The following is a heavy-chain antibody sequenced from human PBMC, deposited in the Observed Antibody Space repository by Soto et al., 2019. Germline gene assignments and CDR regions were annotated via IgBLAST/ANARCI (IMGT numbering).Heavy chain of an antibody. J-gene: IGHJ4*02. CDR1: GYTFTSYG. V-gene: IGHV1-18*01. CDR2: ISANSGDT. D-gene: IGHD2-15*01. Sequence: ASVKVSCKASGYTFTSYGFSWVRQAPGQGLEWVGWISANSGDTNSARKFQGRVTLTTDTSTGTAYMDLTSLRSDDTAVYYCARDFRSSCTGSSCVYFDYWGQGTQVTVSS. CDR3: ARDFRSSCTGSSCVYFDY.